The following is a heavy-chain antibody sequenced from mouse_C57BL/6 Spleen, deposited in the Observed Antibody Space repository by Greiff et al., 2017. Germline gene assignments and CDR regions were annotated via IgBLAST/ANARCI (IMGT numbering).Heavy chain of an antibody. CDR1: GYAFSSYW. CDR3: ARRGYGNPAWFAY. CDR2: IYPGDGDT. D-gene: IGHD2-1*01. Sequence: VQLQQSGAELVKPGASVKISCKASGYAFSSYWMNWVKQRPGKGLEWIGQIYPGDGDTNYTGKFKGKATLTADKSSSTAYMQLSSLTSEDSAVYFCARRGYGNPAWFAYWGQGTLVTVSA. V-gene: IGHV1-80*01. J-gene: IGHJ3*01.